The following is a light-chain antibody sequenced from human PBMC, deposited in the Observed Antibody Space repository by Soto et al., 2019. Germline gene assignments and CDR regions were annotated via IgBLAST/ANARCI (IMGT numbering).Light chain of an antibody. CDR3: QQYNTWHPKMA. CDR2: GAS. Sequence: TQSSATPIVFSGETATPFCRGKQRVSRRFTWYQQRPGQAPRLLIYGASTRATGIPARFRGSGSGTEFRLTISSLQSEDFATYYCQQYNTWHPKMAFGRGTKVEIK. J-gene: IGKJ1*01. CDR1: QRVSRR. V-gene: IGKV3-15*01.